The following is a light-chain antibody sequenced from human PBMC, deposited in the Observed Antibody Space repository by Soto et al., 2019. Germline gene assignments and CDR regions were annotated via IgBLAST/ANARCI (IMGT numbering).Light chain of an antibody. J-gene: IGKJ2*01. CDR1: QSVSSN. CDR2: GAS. CDR3: QQYNNWPPYT. Sequence: EIVMTQSPATLSVSPGERATLSCRASQSVSSNLAWYQQKPGQAPRLLIYGASTRATSIPPRFSGSGSGTEFTLPISSLQSADFAVYYCQQYNNWPPYTFGQGTKVEIK. V-gene: IGKV3-15*01.